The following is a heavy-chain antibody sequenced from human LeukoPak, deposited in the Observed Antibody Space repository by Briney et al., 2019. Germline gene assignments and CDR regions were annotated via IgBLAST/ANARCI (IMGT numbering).Heavy chain of an antibody. CDR1: GGTFSSYA. Sequence: SVKVSCKASGGTFSSYAISWVRQAPGQGLEWMGGIIPIFGTANYAQKFQGRVTITADESTSTAYMELSSLGSEDTAVYYCARESGYSEYYYYYYGMDVWGQGTKVTVSS. CDR3: ARESGYSEYYYYYYGMDV. J-gene: IGHJ6*02. V-gene: IGHV1-69*13. D-gene: IGHD5-12*01. CDR2: IIPIFGTA.